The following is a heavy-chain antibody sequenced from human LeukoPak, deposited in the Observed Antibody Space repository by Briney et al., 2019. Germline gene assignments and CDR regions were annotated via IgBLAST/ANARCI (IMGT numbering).Heavy chain of an antibody. D-gene: IGHD6-13*01. Sequence: PGGSLRLSCSTFGFNFANYGVSWFRQAPGKGLEWVGRIKSKTDGGTTDYAAPVKGRFTISRDDSKNTLYLQMNSLKTEDTAVYYCTTVLHSSSWYFFGGGISNDYWGQGTLVTVSS. CDR3: TTVLHSSSWYFFGGGISNDY. J-gene: IGHJ4*02. CDR1: GFNFANYG. V-gene: IGHV3-15*01. CDR2: IKSKTDGGTT.